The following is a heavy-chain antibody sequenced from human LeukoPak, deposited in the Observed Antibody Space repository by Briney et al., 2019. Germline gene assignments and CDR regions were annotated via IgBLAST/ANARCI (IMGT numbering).Heavy chain of an antibody. V-gene: IGHV3-33*06. CDR1: GFTFSSYG. D-gene: IGHD3-22*01. J-gene: IGHJ4*02. CDR2: IWYDGSIK. CDR3: AKSRGYYYEKSGPADY. Sequence: PGGSLRLSCAASGFTFSSYGMNWVRQAPGKGLEWVAVIWYDGSIKYYGDSVKGRFTISRDNSKNTLYLQMNSLSAEDTAVYYCAKSRGYYYEKSGPADYWGQGTLVTVSS.